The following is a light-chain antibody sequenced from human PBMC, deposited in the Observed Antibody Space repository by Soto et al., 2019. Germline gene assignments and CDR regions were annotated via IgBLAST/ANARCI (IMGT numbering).Light chain of an antibody. CDR1: SSDVGYGY. CDR3: SSYTSSSSRTPYV. CDR2: EVS. J-gene: IGLJ1*01. Sequence: QSALTQPASVSGSPGQSITISCTGTSSDVGYGYVSWYQQHPGKAPKLMIYEVSNRPSGVSNRFSGSKSGNTAALTISGLQAEDEADYYCSSYTSSSSRTPYVIGTGTKLTVL. V-gene: IGLV2-14*01.